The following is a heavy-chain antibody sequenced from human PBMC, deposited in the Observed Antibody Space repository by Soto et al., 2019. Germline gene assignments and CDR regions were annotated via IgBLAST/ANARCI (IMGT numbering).Heavy chain of an antibody. D-gene: IGHD6-19*01. CDR2: ISAYNGNT. CDR3: ARDLGFAVAGSNWFDP. J-gene: IGHJ5*02. CDR1: GYTFTICG. V-gene: IGHV1-18*01. Sequence: GASVKVSCKASGYTFTICGIIWVRQAPGQGLEWMGWISAYNGNTNYAQKLQGRVTMTTDTSTSTAYMELRSLRSDDTAVYYCARDLGFAVAGSNWFDPWGQGTLVTVSS.